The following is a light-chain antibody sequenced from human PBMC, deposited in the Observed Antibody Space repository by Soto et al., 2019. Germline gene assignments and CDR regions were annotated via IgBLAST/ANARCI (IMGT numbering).Light chain of an antibody. CDR3: QQYDGSPRT. CDR2: DAS. J-gene: IGKJ1*01. Sequence: EIGLTQSAGTLSCSPGERATLSFTASQSLRSNFLAWYQQKPGQAPRLLIYDASSRAAGIPDRFSGSGSGTDFTLTITRLEPEDFAVYHCQQYDGSPRTFGQGTKVDIK. CDR1: QSLRSNF. V-gene: IGKV3-20*01.